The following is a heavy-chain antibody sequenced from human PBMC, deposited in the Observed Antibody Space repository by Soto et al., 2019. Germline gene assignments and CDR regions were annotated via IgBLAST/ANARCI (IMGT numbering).Heavy chain of an antibody. V-gene: IGHV6-1*01. CDR3: AREISAGWEI. Sequence: QVQLQQSGPGLVKPSQTLSLTCAISGDSVSSNSAAWNWIRQSPSRGLEWLGRTYFRSKWYYEYAISVRSRITINPDTSRNQFSLQLNSVTPEDTAIYYCAREISAGWEIWGQGTMVTVSS. J-gene: IGHJ3*02. D-gene: IGHD6-19*01. CDR1: GDSVSSNSAA. CDR2: TYFRSKWYY.